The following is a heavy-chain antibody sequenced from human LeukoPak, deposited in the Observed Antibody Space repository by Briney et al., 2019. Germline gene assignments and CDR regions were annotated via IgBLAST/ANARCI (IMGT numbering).Heavy chain of an antibody. D-gene: IGHD3-22*01. Sequence: SETLSLTCAVYGGSFSGYYWSWIRQPPGKGLEWIGEINHSGSTNYNPSLKSRVTISVDTSKNQFSLKLSSVTAADTAVYYCATERRGYYYDSSGYYPLLDYWGQGTLVTVSS. V-gene: IGHV4-34*01. J-gene: IGHJ4*02. CDR3: ATERRGYYYDSSGYYPLLDY. CDR1: GGSFSGYY. CDR2: INHSGST.